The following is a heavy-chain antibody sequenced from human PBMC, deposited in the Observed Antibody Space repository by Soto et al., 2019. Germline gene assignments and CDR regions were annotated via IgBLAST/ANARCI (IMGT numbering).Heavy chain of an antibody. CDR2: IWNDGSNK. D-gene: IGHD2-15*01. V-gene: IGHV3-33*01. Sequence: GGSLRLSCAASGFTFSSYGMHWVRQAPGKGLEWVADIWNDGSNKYYADSVKGRFTISRGNSKNTLYLQMNSLRAEDTVVYYCAREAGSVVVVAANCYSSGIDVWGQGTTVTVSS. J-gene: IGHJ6*02. CDR3: AREAGSVVVVAANCYSSGIDV. CDR1: GFTFSSYG.